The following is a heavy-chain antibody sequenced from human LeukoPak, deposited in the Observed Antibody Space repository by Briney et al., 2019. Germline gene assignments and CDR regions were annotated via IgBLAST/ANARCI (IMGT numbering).Heavy chain of an antibody. CDR1: GFTFSSYG. CDR3: ARDSAVNDEWLLCLPGWFDP. D-gene: IGHD3-3*01. J-gene: IGHJ5*02. V-gene: IGHV3-33*01. Sequence: GRSLRLSCAASGFTFSSYGMHWVRQAPGKGLEWVAVIWYDGSNKYYADSVKGRFTISRDNSKNTLYLQMNSLRAEDTAVYYCARDSAVNDEWLLCLPGWFDPWGQGTLVTVSS. CDR2: IWYDGSNK.